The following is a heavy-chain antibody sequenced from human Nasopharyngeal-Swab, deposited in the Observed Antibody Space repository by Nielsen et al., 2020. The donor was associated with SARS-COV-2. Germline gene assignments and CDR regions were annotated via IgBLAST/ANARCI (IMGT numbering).Heavy chain of an antibody. D-gene: IGHD2-15*01. CDR1: GYSFTSYW. V-gene: IGHV5-51*01. Sequence: GGSLRLSCKGSGYSFTSYWIGWVRQLPGKGLGWMGLIYPGDSDTTYSPSFQGKVTISADKSISTDYLQWSSLKASDTAMYYCARPAYCSGGSCNYYYGMDVWGQGTTVTVSS. CDR3: ARPAYCSGGSCNYYYGMDV. J-gene: IGHJ6*02. CDR2: IYPGDSDT.